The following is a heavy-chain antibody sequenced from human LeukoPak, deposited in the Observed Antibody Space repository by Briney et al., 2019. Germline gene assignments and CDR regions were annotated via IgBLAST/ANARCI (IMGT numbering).Heavy chain of an antibody. CDR1: GFTFSSYA. Sequence: GGSLRLSCAASGFTFSSYAMHWVRQAPGKGLEWVAVISYDGSNKYYADSVKGRFTISRDNSKNTLYLQMNSLRAEDTAVYYCATDRTSSGWYYFDYWGQGTLVTVSS. D-gene: IGHD6-19*01. V-gene: IGHV3-30-3*01. CDR2: ISYDGSNK. CDR3: ATDRTSSGWYYFDY. J-gene: IGHJ4*02.